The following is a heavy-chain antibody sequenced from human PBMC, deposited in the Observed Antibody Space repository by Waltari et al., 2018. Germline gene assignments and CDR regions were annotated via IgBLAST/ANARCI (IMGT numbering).Heavy chain of an antibody. Sequence: QVQLVQSGAEVKKPGASVKVSCKASGYTFTSYDINWVRQATGQGLEWMGGFDPEDGETIYAQKFQGRVTMTEDTSTDTAYMELSSLRSEDTAVYYCATGGESGVLPDVWGQGTTVTVSS. V-gene: IGHV1-24*01. CDR1: GYTFTSYD. J-gene: IGHJ6*02. CDR3: ATGGESGVLPDV. CDR2: FDPEDGET. D-gene: IGHD5-12*01.